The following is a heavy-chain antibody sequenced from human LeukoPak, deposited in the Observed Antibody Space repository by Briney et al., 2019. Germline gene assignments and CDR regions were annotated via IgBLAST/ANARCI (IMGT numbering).Heavy chain of an antibody. CDR2: IHYTGST. Sequence: SETLSLTCAVSGGSISNYYWSWIRQPPGKGLEWIGYIHYTGSTIDNPSLNSRVTISVDTSKNQFSLKLTSVTTADTAVYYCARHSGTYLNWFDPWGQGTLVTVSS. J-gene: IGHJ5*02. CDR3: ARHSGTYLNWFDP. CDR1: GGSISNYY. V-gene: IGHV4-59*01. D-gene: IGHD1-26*01.